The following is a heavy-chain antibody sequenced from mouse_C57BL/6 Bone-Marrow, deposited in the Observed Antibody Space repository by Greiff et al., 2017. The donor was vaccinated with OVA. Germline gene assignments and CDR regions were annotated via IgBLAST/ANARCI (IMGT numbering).Heavy chain of an antibody. CDR3: TKGALLLRYYFDY. J-gene: IGHJ2*01. Sequence: VHVKQSGAELVRPGASVKLSCTASGFNIKDYYMHWVKQRPEQGLEWIGRIDPEDGDTEYAPKFQGKATMTADTSSNTAYLQLSSLTSEDTAVYYCTKGALLLRYYFDYWGQGTTLTVSS. CDR1: GFNIKDYY. D-gene: IGHD1-1*01. V-gene: IGHV14-1*01. CDR2: IDPEDGDT.